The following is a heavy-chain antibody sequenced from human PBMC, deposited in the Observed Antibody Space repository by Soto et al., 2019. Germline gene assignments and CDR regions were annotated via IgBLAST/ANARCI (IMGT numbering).Heavy chain of an antibody. CDR1: CGSISSGDYY. J-gene: IGHJ5*02. CDR2: IYYSGST. CDR3: SRVHGVATILESGSWFDP. Sequence: SETLSLTCTVSCGSISSGDYYWSWIRQPPGKGLEWIGYIYYSGSTYYNPSLKSRVTISVDTSKNQFSLKLSSVTAADTAVHYCSRVHGVATILESGSWFDPWGQEALVNVSS. D-gene: IGHD5-12*01. V-gene: IGHV4-30-4*01.